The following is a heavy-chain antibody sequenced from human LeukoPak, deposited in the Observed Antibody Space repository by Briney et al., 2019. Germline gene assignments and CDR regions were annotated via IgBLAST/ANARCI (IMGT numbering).Heavy chain of an antibody. CDR3: ARGAWFGELSYGMDV. CDR1: GASFSDYY. V-gene: IGHV4-34*01. D-gene: IGHD3-10*01. J-gene: IGHJ6*02. CDR2: INHSGST. Sequence: SETLSLTCAVYGASFSDYYWSWIRQPPGKGLEWIGEINHSGSTNYNPSLKSRVTISVDTSKNQFSLKLSSVTAAATAVYYCARGAWFGELSYGMDVWGQGTTVTVSS.